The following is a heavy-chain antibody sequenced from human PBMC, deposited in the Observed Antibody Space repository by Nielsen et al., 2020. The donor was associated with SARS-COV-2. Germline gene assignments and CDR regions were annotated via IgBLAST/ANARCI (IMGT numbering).Heavy chain of an antibody. CDR3: ARGNLVVVPSPILGRGPIYFYFYLDV. CDR2: IYYSGST. CDR1: GGSISSGDYY. J-gene: IGHJ6*03. Sequence: SETLSLTCTVSGGSISSGDYYWSWIRQPPGKGLEWIGYIYYSGSTYYNPSLKSRVTLSMDKSRNQFSLKMTAVTAADTAVYFCARGNLVVVPSPILGRGPIYFYFYLDVWGKGASVTVSS. V-gene: IGHV4-30-4*01. D-gene: IGHD2-21*01.